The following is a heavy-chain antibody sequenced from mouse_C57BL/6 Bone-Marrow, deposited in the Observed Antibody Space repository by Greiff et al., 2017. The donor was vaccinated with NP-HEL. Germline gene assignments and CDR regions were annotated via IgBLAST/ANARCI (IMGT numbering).Heavy chain of an antibody. J-gene: IGHJ1*03. CDR2: IRPNSGST. CDR3: ARINWDLYFDV. Sequence: QVQLQQPGAELVKPGASVKLSCKASGYTFTSYWMYWVKQRPGQGLEWIGMIRPNSGSTNYNAKFKSKATLTVDKSSSTASMHLSILTSEDSAVYYCARINWDLYFDVWGTGTTVTVSS. CDR1: GYTFTSYW. V-gene: IGHV1-64*01. D-gene: IGHD4-1*02.